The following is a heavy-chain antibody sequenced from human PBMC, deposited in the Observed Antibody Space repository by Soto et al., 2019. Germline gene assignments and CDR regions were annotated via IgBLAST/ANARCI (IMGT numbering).Heavy chain of an antibody. CDR2: ISSSGSTI. V-gene: IGHV3-48*03. J-gene: IGHJ3*02. CDR1: GFTFSSYE. D-gene: IGHD3-10*01. CDR3: ASYEGGGSGAFDI. Sequence: GGSLRLSCAASGFTFSSYEMNWVRQAPGKGLEWVSYISSSGSTIYYADSVKGRFTISRDNAKNSLYLQMNSRRAEDTAVYYCASYEGGGSGAFDIWGQGTMVTVSS.